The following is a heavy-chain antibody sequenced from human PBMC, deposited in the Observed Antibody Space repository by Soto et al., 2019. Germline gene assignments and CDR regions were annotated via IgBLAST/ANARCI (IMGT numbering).Heavy chain of an antibody. Sequence: GGSLRLSCAASGFTFSSYGMHWVRQAPGKGLEWVAVIWYDGSNKYYADSVKGRFTISRDNSKNTLYLQMNSLRAEDTAVYYCASDGDGSGRGYYYGMDVWGQGTTVTVSS. D-gene: IGHD3-10*01. CDR3: ASDGDGSGRGYYYGMDV. CDR2: IWYDGSNK. V-gene: IGHV3-33*01. J-gene: IGHJ6*02. CDR1: GFTFSSYG.